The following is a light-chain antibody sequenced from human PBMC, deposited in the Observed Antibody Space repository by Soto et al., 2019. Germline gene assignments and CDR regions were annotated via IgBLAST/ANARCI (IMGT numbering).Light chain of an antibody. CDR2: GAS. CDR3: QQYGSSPVT. J-gene: IGKJ1*01. CDR1: QTVSSSY. V-gene: IGKV3-20*01. Sequence: EIVLTQSPGTLSLSPGERATLSCRASQTVSSSYVAWYQQKPGQAPRLLIYGASSRATGIPDRFSGSGSGTDFTLTISRLEPEDFAVYYCQQYGSSPVTFGQGTKV.